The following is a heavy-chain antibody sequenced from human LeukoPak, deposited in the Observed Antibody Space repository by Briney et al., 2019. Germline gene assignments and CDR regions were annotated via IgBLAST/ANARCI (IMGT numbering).Heavy chain of an antibody. CDR3: AANYYDSSGYHDY. Sequence: SETLSLTCTVSGGSISNYYWNWIRQPPGKGLEWIGYIYYTGSTNYNPSLKSRVTMSVDTSKNQFSLNLKSVTPEDTAVYYCAANYYDSSGYHDYWGQGTLVTVSS. CDR1: GGSISNYY. CDR2: IYYTGST. V-gene: IGHV4-59*01. D-gene: IGHD3-22*01. J-gene: IGHJ4*02.